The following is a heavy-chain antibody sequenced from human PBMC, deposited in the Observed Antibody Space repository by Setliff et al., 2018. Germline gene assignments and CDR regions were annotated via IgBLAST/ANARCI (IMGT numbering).Heavy chain of an antibody. CDR3: ARESRYYYDNLGTLDY. Sequence: PSETLSLTCTVSGGSISSGDYYWSWIRQPPGKGLEWIGYIYSSGSTYYNPSLKSRVSISVDTSKNQSSLKLSSVTAADTAVYYCARESRYYYDNLGTLDYWGQGTLVTAPQ. CDR2: IYSSGST. CDR1: GGSISSGDYY. J-gene: IGHJ4*02. D-gene: IGHD3-22*01. V-gene: IGHV4-30-4*08.